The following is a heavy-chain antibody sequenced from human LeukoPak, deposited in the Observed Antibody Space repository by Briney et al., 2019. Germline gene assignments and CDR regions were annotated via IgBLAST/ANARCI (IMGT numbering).Heavy chain of an antibody. CDR2: MYTSGST. V-gene: IGHV4-61*02. CDR1: GGSINSSSYY. CDR3: ARSLEWSDAFNI. Sequence: PSETLSLTCTASGGSINSSSYYWGWVRQPAGKGLEWIGRMYTSGSTHYNPSVKSRVTISGDTPKNQFSLKLSSVTAADTAVYYCARSLEWSDAFNIWGQGTKVTVAS. J-gene: IGHJ3*02. D-gene: IGHD3-3*01.